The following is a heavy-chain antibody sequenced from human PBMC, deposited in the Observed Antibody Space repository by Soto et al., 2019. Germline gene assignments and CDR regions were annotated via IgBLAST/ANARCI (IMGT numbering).Heavy chain of an antibody. CDR3: SKEWRYNQDPDAFDL. J-gene: IGHJ3*01. V-gene: IGHV3-30*18. D-gene: IGHD1-1*01. CDR1: RFPFSTYD. Sequence: GSLRLSCAASRFPFSTYDMHWVRQAPGKGLEWVAVISYDGSEKYYADSVKGRFTISRDNSKNTLYLQMDSLRPEDTAVYFCSKEWRYNQDPDAFDLRGQGKMVNVSS. CDR2: ISYDGSEK.